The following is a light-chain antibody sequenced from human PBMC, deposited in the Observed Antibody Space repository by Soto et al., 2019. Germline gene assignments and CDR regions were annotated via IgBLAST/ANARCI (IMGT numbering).Light chain of an antibody. V-gene: IGKV4-1*01. CDR2: WAS. CDR3: QQYFTSPYT. J-gene: IGKJ2*01. CDR1: QSILFNSNNKNY. Sequence: DIVMTQSPDSLAVSPGERATINCKSSQSILFNSNNKNYLAWYQRKPGQPPKLLIYWASTRESGVPDRFSGSGSGTDFTLTISSLQAEDVAVYSCQQYFTSPYTFGQGTKLEIK.